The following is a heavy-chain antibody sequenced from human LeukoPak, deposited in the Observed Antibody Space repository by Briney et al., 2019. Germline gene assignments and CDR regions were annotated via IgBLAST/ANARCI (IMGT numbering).Heavy chain of an antibody. V-gene: IGHV4-59*01. J-gene: IGHJ3*02. D-gene: IGHD2/OR15-2a*01. Sequence: SETLSLTCTVSGGSISNYYWSWIRQPPGKGLEWIGYIYYSGSTNYNPSLKSRVTISVDTSKNQFSLNLSSVTAADTAVYYCARDVEDSTEGAFDIWGQGTMVTVSS. CDR3: ARDVEDSTEGAFDI. CDR1: GGSISNYY. CDR2: IYYSGST.